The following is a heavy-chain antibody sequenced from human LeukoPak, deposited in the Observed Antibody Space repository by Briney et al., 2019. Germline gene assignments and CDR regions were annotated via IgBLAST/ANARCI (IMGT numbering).Heavy chain of an antibody. CDR2: INWNGGST. V-gene: IGHV3-20*04. Sequence: PGGSLRLSCAASGFTFSSYEMNWVRQAPGKGLEWVSGINWNGGSTGYADSVKGRFTISRDNAKNSLYLQMNSLRAEDTALYYCARDRAAMAGIPMDVWGKGTTVTVSS. D-gene: IGHD5-18*01. CDR3: ARDRAAMAGIPMDV. CDR1: GFTFSSYE. J-gene: IGHJ6*04.